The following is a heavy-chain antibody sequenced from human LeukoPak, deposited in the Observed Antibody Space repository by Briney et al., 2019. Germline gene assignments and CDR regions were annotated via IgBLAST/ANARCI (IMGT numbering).Heavy chain of an antibody. J-gene: IGHJ3*02. CDR2: IYHSGST. D-gene: IGHD5-24*01. V-gene: IGHV4-4*02. CDR1: GGSISINNG. Sequence: SETLSLTCAVSGGSISINNGWTWVRQPPGKGLEWIGEIYHSGSTNYNPSLKSRVTISVDKSKNQFSLNLTSVTAADTAVYFCARGRWLPNAFDIWGQGTMVTVFS. CDR3: ARGRWLPNAFDI.